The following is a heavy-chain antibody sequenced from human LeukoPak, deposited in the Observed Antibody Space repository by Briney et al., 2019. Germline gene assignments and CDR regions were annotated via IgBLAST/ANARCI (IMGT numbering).Heavy chain of an antibody. CDR3: ARDLTGKYYIAY. CDR2: IGYTGTNT. D-gene: IGHD2-8*02. V-gene: IGHV3-30*02. CDR1: AFNFSSFG. J-gene: IGHJ4*02. Sequence: PGGSLRLSCAASAFNFSSFGMHWVRQAPGEGLEWVAYIGYTGTNTYYADSVKGRFTISRDNSKNTVHLQMNSLRAADTALYSCARDLTGKYYIAYWGQGTLVTVSS.